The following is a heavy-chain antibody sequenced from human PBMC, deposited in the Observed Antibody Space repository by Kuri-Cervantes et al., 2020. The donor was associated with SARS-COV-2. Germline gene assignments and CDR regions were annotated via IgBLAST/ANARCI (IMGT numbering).Heavy chain of an antibody. CDR1: GYTFIDYY. Sequence: ASVKVSCKASGYTFIDYYIHWVRQAPGQGLEWVGWISAYNGNTNYAQKLQGRVTMTTDTSTSTAYMELRSLGFDDTAVYYCATSQYSSSWYGALDIWGQGTMVTVSS. D-gene: IGHD6-13*01. CDR3: ATSQYSSSWYGALDI. J-gene: IGHJ3*02. V-gene: IGHV1-18*04. CDR2: ISAYNGNT.